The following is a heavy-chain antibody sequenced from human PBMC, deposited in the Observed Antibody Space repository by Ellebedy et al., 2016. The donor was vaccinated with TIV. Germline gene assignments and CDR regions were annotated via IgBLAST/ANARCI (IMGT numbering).Heavy chain of an antibody. J-gene: IGHJ4*02. CDR3: ARGGGLFDY. CDR2: IYHSGSA. V-gene: IGHV4-30-2*01. D-gene: IGHD2-15*01. CDR1: GGSISSGGYS. Sequence: MPSETLSLTCAVSGGSISSGGYSWNWIRQPPGKGLEWIGYIYHSGSAYYNPSLKSRITTSVDRSKNQFSLKLSSVTAADTAVYYCARGGGLFDYWGQGTLVTVSS.